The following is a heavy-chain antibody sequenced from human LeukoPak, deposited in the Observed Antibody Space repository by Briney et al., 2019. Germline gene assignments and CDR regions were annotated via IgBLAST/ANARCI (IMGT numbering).Heavy chain of an antibody. J-gene: IGHJ5*02. CDR1: GGSISSSNYY. V-gene: IGHV4-39*01. CDR3: ASFSIAVAGTSWFDP. Sequence: SETLSLTCTVSGGSISSSNYYWGCIRQPPGKGLEWIGSIYYSGSTYYNPSLKSRVTISVDTSKNQFSLKLSSVTAADTAVYYCASFSIAVAGTSWFDPWGQGTLVTVSS. CDR2: IYYSGST. D-gene: IGHD6-19*01.